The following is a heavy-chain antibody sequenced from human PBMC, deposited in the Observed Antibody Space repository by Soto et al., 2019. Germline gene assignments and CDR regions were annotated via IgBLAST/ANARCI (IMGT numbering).Heavy chain of an antibody. V-gene: IGHV4-39*01. Sequence: QLQLHESGPGLVKPSETLSLTCAVSGDSMSSSDYYWGWIRQPPGKGLEWIGSIYYSGSTYNNPSFQGRVARPVDTSRNQFSLKLKSVTAADTAIYYCARRTVNIRTFYSGLKSHCFDYWGQGAPVTVSS. CDR2: IYYSGST. D-gene: IGHD6-19*01. CDR3: ARRTVNIRTFYSGLKSHCFDY. J-gene: IGHJ4*02. CDR1: GDSMSSSDYY.